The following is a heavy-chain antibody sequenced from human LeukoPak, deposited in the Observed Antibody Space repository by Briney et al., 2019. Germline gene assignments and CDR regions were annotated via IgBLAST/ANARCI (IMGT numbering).Heavy chain of an antibody. CDR1: GYSFTSYW. Sequence: GESLKIPCKGSGYSFTSYWIGWVRHMPGKGLEWMGIIYPGDSDTRHSPSFQGQVTISADQSIRTAYLQWSSLKASDTVMYYCARSLAAAVFWFDPWGQRTLVTVSS. J-gene: IGHJ5*02. CDR2: IYPGDSDT. D-gene: IGHD6-13*01. CDR3: ARSLAAAVFWFDP. V-gene: IGHV5-51*01.